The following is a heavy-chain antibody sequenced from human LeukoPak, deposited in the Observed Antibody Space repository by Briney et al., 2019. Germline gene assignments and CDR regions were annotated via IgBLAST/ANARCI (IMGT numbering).Heavy chain of an antibody. J-gene: IGHJ4*02. V-gene: IGHV4-4*07. CDR1: GGSISSYY. CDR3: ARNDFGAGSYHGY. CDR2: IYTSGST. Sequence: SETLSLTCTVSGGSISSYYWSWIRQPAGKGLEWIGRIYTSGSTNYNPSLKSRVTISVETSKNQFSLNLSSVTAADTAVYYCARNDFGAGSYHGYWGQGTLVTVSS. D-gene: IGHD3-10*01.